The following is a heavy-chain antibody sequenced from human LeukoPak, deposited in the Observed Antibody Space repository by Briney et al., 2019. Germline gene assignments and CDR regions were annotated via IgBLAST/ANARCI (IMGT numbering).Heavy chain of an antibody. CDR2: IKSKTDVGTT. D-gene: IGHD5-18*01. CDR3: TTDNVYGYVFHRG. CDR1: GFSLTKAW. V-gene: IGHV3-15*01. Sequence: GGSLRLSCAAPGFSLTKAWMSWVRQAPGKGLEWVGRIKSKTDVGTTDYAASVKGRFTISRDDSKNTLYLQMNSLKTEDTAVYFCTTDNVYGYVFHRGWGQGTLVTVSS. J-gene: IGHJ4*02.